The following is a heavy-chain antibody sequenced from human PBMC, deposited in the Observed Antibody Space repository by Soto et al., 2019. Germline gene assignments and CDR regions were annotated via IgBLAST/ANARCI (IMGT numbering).Heavy chain of an antibody. V-gene: IGHV5-51*01. CDR2: IYPGDSDT. J-gene: IGHJ3*02. D-gene: IGHD3-22*01. CDR1: GYSFTSYW. Sequence: VESLKISCKGSGYSFTSYWIGWVRQMPGKGLEWMGIIYPGDSDTRYSPSFQGQVTISADKSISTAYLQWSSLKASDTAMYYCARQYYYDSSGYYYYAFDIWGQGTMVTVSS. CDR3: ARQYYYDSSGYYYYAFDI.